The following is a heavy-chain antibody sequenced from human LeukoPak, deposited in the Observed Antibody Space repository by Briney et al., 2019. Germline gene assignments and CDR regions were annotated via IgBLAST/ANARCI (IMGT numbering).Heavy chain of an antibody. CDR3: ARLTYGGYGDDY. J-gene: IGHJ4*02. CDR2: IYYSGST. D-gene: IGHD5-12*01. Sequence: SETLSLTCTVSGGSISSGSYYWGWIRQPPGKGLEWIGSIYYSGSTYYNPSLKSRVTISVDTSKNQFSLKLSSETAADTAVYYCARLTYGGYGDDYWGQGTLVTVSS. V-gene: IGHV4-39*01. CDR1: GGSISSGSYY.